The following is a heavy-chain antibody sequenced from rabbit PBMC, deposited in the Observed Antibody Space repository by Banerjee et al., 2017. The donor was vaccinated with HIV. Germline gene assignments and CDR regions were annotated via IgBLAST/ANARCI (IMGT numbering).Heavy chain of an antibody. V-gene: IGHV1S45*01. D-gene: IGHD1-1*01. Sequence: QEQLEESGGDLVKPEGSLTLTCTASGFDLSSYYYMCWVRQAPGKGLQWIGCIYGGDARTYYASWVNGRFTISRTSSTTVTLQMTSLTAADTATYFCARESYGSSGDWDLWGQGTLVTVS. J-gene: IGHJ4*01. CDR3: ARESYGSSGDWDL. CDR1: GFDLSSYYY. CDR2: IYGGDART.